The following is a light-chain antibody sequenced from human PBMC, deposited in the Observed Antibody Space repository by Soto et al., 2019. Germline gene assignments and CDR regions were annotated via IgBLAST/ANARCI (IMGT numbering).Light chain of an antibody. J-gene: IGLJ1*01. Sequence: QLVLTQPTSVSGSPGQSITISCTGNHNDIGTYDYVSWYQQHPGRAPRLLIHGVTTRPSGISDRFSASKSGLTASLTISGLQPEDEADYYCSSFTSNRIYVFGPGTKLTVL. CDR1: HNDIGTYDY. CDR3: SSFTSNRIYV. V-gene: IGLV2-14*03. CDR2: GVT.